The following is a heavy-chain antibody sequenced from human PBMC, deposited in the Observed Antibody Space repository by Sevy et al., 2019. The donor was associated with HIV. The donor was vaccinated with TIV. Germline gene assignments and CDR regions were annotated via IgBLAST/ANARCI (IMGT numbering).Heavy chain of an antibody. Sequence: GGSLRLSCAASGFTFSNYDMNWVRQAPGKGVEWVSYISRDSSRIYYADTVKGRPTISGDNAKNSLYVQMNRLRAEDTAVYYCAREGGYTDQGVDVWGQGTTVTVSS. CDR3: AREGGYTDQGVDV. CDR2: ISRDSSRI. D-gene: IGHD5-12*01. V-gene: IGHV3-48*01. CDR1: GFTFSNYD. J-gene: IGHJ6*02.